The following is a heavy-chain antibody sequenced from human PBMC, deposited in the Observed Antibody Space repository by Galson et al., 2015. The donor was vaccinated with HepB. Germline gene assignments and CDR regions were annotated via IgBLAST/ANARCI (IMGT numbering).Heavy chain of an antibody. CDR2: INTSGGST. CDR1: GYTFTRYY. J-gene: IGHJ4*02. V-gene: IGHV1-46*01. Sequence: SVKVSCKASGYTFTRYYIHWVRQAPGQGLEWMALINTSGGSTSYARKFQGRVTVTRDTSTNTAYMEMSSLRSAGTAMYYCARLDTAGDHWGQGTLVTVSS. D-gene: IGHD5-18*01. CDR3: ARLDTAGDH.